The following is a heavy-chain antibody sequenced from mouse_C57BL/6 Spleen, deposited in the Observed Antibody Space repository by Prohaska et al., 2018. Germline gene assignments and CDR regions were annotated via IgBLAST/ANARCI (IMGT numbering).Heavy chain of an antibody. CDR3: ARREMVNTLYYDAMDY. CDR2: IYPGDGDT. CDR1: GYAFSSYW. V-gene: IGHV1-80*01. Sequence: QVQLQQSGAALVKPGASVKISCKASGYAFSSYWMTWVKQRPGKGLEWIGQIYPGDGDTNYNGKFKGKATLTADKSSSTGYMQLSSLTSEDSAVYFWARREMVNTLYYDAMDYWGQGTSVTVSS. D-gene: IGHD2-3*01. J-gene: IGHJ4*01.